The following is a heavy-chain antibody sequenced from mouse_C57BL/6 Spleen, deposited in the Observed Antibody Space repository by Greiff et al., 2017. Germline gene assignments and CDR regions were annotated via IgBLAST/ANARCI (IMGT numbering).Heavy chain of an antibody. Sequence: QVQLQQPGAELVKPGASVKMSCKASGYTFTSYWITWVKQRPGQGLEWIGDIYPGSGSTNYNEKFKSKATLTVDTSSSTAYMQLSSLTSEDSAVYYCARAPYYYGSSLYWYFDVWGTGTTVTVSS. D-gene: IGHD1-1*01. V-gene: IGHV1-55*01. CDR3: ARAPYYYGSSLYWYFDV. J-gene: IGHJ1*03. CDR1: GYTFTSYW. CDR2: IYPGSGST.